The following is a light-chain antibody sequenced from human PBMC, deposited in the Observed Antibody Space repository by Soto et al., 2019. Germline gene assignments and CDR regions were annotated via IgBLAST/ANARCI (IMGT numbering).Light chain of an antibody. CDR3: QQYYSAPYT. V-gene: IGKV4-1*01. J-gene: IGKJ2*01. Sequence: DIVMTQSPDSLAVSLGERATINCKSSRSVLHSSNNQNYLAWYQQKPRQSPKLLIYWASTRESGVPDRISGSGSGTEFTLTINDLQAEDVAVYYCQQYYSAPYTFGQGSQVEIK. CDR1: RSVLHSSNNQNY. CDR2: WAS.